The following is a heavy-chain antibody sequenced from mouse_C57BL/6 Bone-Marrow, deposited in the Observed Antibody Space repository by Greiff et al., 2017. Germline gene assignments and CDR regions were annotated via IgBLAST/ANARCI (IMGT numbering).Heavy chain of an antibody. CDR2: IHPSDSDT. J-gene: IGHJ3*01. V-gene: IGHV1-74*01. CDR3: AIKGSPIYYYGSSYPPWFAY. CDR1: GYTFTSYW. Sequence: QVQLKQPGAELVKPGASVKVSCKASGYTFTSYWMHWVKQRPGQGLEWIGRIHPSDSDTNYNQKFKGKATLTVDKSSSTASMQRSSLTSEDSAVYYCAIKGSPIYYYGSSYPPWFAYWGQGTLVTVSA. D-gene: IGHD1-1*01.